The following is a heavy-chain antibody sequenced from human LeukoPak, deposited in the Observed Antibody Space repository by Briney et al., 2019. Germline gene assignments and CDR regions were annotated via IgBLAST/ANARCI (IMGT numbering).Heavy chain of an antibody. CDR3: AEGTSGWYGNAFDI. D-gene: IGHD6-19*01. J-gene: IGHJ3*02. CDR2: ISGSGGST. CDR1: GFTFSSYS. Sequence: GGSLRLSCAASGFTFSSYSMNWVRQAPGKGLEWVSAISGSGGSTYYADSVKGRFTISRDNSKNTLYLQMNSLRAEDTAVYYCAEGTSGWYGNAFDIWGQGTMVTVSS. V-gene: IGHV3-23*01.